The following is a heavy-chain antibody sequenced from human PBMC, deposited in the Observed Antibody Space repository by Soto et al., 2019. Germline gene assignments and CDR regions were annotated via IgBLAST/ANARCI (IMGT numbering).Heavy chain of an antibody. Sequence: PSETLSLTCTVSGFSISSSSYYWGWIRQPPGKGLEWIGSIYYSGSTYYNPSLKSRVTISVDTSKNQFSLRLSSVTAADTAVYYCARRVDTIFGVVIRDFSCWFDPWGQGTLVTVSS. CDR1: GFSISSSSYY. V-gene: IGHV4-39*01. D-gene: IGHD3-3*01. CDR2: IYYSGST. CDR3: ARRVDTIFGVVIRDFSCWFDP. J-gene: IGHJ5*02.